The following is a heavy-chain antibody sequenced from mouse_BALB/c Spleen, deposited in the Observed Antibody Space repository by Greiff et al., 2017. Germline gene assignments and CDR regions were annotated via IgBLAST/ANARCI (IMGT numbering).Heavy chain of an antibody. V-gene: IGHV14-3*02. CDR1: GFNIKDTY. J-gene: IGHJ3*01. D-gene: IGHD2-3*01. CDR3: APDGYSRGFAY. CDR2: IDPANGNT. Sequence: VQLKQSGAELVKPGASVKLSCTASGFNIKDTYMHWVKQRPEQGLEWIGRIDPANGNTKYDPKFQGKATITADTSSNTAYLQLSSLTSEDTAVYYCAPDGYSRGFAYWGQGTLVTVSA.